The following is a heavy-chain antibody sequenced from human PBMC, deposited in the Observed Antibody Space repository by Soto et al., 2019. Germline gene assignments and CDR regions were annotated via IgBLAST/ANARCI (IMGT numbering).Heavy chain of an antibody. D-gene: IGHD6-19*01. CDR2: IYPSGST. CDR3: ARAGGLGAVAVDY. CDR1: GGSISSGGYS. J-gene: IGHJ4*02. V-gene: IGHV4-30-2*01. Sequence: QLQLQESGSGLVKPSQTLFLTCAVSGGSISSGGYSWSWIRQPPGKGLEWIGYIYPSGSTYYNPSLKSPVTISVDRSKNQFSLKLSSVTAADTAVYYCARAGGLGAVAVDYWGQGALVTVSS.